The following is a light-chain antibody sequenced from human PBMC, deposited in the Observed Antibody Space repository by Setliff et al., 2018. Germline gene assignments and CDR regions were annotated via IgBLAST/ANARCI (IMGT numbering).Light chain of an antibody. CDR3: CSYTISSTRV. CDR1: SSDVGGYNY. CDR2: DVS. V-gene: IGLV2-14*01. J-gene: IGLJ1*01. Sequence: QSVLTQPASVSGSPGQSITTSCTGTSSDVGGYNYVSWYQQHPGKAPKLMIYDVSNRPSGVSNRFSGSKSGNTASLTISGLQAEDEADYYCCSYTISSTRVFGTGTKVTVL.